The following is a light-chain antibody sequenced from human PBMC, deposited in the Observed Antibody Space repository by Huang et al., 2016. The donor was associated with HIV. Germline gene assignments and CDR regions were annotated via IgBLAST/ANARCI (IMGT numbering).Light chain of an antibody. CDR3: QQYDNWPPWT. CDR1: QSINNN. J-gene: IGKJ1*01. V-gene: IGKV3-15*01. Sequence: EVVLTQSPATLSVSPGDTATLSCRASQSINNNFAWYRQKPGQAPRLLIYGASTRATGLPARFSGSGSGTECTLTISSLQSGDIAVYYCQQYDNWPPWTFGQGTKVEIK. CDR2: GAS.